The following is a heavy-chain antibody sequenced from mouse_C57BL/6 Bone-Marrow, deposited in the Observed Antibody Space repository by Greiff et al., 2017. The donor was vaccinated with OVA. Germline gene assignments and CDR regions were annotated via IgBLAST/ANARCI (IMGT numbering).Heavy chain of an antibody. CDR1: GLNIKDDY. Sequence: VQLQQSGAELVRPGASVKLSCTASGLNIKDDYMHWVKQRPEQGLEWIGWIDPENGDTEYASKFQGKATITADTSSNTAYLQLSSLTSEDTAVYYCRNWGAMDYWGQGTSVTVSS. V-gene: IGHV14-4*01. J-gene: IGHJ4*01. CDR3: RNWGAMDY. CDR2: IDPENGDT. D-gene: IGHD4-1*01.